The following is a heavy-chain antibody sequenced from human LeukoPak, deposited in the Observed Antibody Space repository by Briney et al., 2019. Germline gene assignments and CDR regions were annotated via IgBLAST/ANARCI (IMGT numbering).Heavy chain of an antibody. CDR1: GGSISSYY. CDR3: ARLDILTGYLNAFDI. V-gene: IGHV4-59*08. CDR2: IYYSGST. D-gene: IGHD3-9*01. J-gene: IGHJ3*02. Sequence: PSETLSLTCTVSGGSISSYYWNWMRQPPGKRLEWIGYIYYSGSTNYNPSLKSRVTISVDTSKNQFSLKLSSVTAADTAVYYCARLDILTGYLNAFDIWGQGTMVTVSS.